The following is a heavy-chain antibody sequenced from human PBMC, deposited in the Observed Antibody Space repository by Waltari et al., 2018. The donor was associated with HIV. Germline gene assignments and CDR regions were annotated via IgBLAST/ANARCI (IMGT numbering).Heavy chain of an antibody. CDR1: GFTLSSYN. Sequence: EVQLVEYGGGLVQPGGYMRLACEDSGFTLSSYNMNWVRHAPGRGLEWLSSISISGSAIYYADSVKGRFTISRDNAKNSLYLQMNSLRDEDTAVYYCARDLVAPGNFFDYWGQGTLVTVSS. V-gene: IGHV3-48*02. J-gene: IGHJ4*02. CDR3: ARDLVAPGNFFDY. CDR2: ISISGSAI. D-gene: IGHD5-12*01.